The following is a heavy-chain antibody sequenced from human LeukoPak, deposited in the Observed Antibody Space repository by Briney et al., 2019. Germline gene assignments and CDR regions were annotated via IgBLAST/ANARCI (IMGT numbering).Heavy chain of an antibody. CDR1: GGSISSSSYY. V-gene: IGHV4-39*01. CDR2: IYYSGST. Sequence: SETLSLTCTVSGGSISSSSYYWGWIRQPPGKGLEWNGSIYYSGSTYYNPSLKSRVTISVDTSKNQFSLKLSPVTAADTAVYYCARRVGPNYYYYYMDVWGKGTTVTVSS. J-gene: IGHJ6*03. CDR3: ARRVGPNYYYYYMDV. D-gene: IGHD1-26*01.